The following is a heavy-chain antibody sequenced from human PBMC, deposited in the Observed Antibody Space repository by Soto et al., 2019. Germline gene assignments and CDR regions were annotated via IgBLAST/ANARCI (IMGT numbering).Heavy chain of an antibody. CDR2: ISPLFAAA. V-gene: IGHV1-69*19. J-gene: IGHJ4*02. CDR1: GGTVNTYA. CDR3: AREVQVHTPAFVY. D-gene: IGHD3-10*01. Sequence: QVQLVQSGAVMKKPGSSVKVSCQSSGGTVNTYAMNWVRQAPGQGPEWMGDISPLFAAANYAPKFQGRVTITADESTGTSYMQLSSLTSEDTALYFCAREVQVHTPAFVYWGQGPLVTVSS.